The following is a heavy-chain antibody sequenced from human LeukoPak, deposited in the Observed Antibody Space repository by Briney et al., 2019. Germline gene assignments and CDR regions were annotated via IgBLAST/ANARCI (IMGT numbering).Heavy chain of an antibody. D-gene: IGHD2-2*01. Sequence: GESLKISCKGSGYSFTSYWISWVRQMPGKGLEWMGIIYPGDSDTRHSPSFQGQVTISADKSISTAYLQWSSLKASDTAMYYCARSGAVVPAASQGGFQHWGQGTLVTVSS. CDR3: ARSGAVVPAASQGGFQH. J-gene: IGHJ1*01. CDR2: IYPGDSDT. V-gene: IGHV5-51*01. CDR1: GYSFTSYW.